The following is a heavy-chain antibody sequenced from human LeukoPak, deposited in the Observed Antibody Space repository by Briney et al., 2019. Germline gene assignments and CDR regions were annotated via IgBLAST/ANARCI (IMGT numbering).Heavy chain of an antibody. Sequence: PGGSLRLSCAASGFTVTSNYMNWVRQAPGKGLEWVSVIDRGGSKYYADSVKGRFTISRDNSKNTLYLQMNSLRAEDTAVYYCAKDSPIAAAAPDYWGQGTLVTVSS. V-gene: IGHV3-53*05. CDR3: AKDSPIAAAAPDY. J-gene: IGHJ4*02. CDR2: IDRGGSK. CDR1: GFTVTSNY. D-gene: IGHD6-13*01.